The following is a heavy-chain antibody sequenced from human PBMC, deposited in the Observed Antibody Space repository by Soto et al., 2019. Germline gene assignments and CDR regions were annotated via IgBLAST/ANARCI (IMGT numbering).Heavy chain of an antibody. CDR2: IIPIFGTA. D-gene: IGHD3-3*01. CDR1: GGTFSSYA. J-gene: IGHJ6*02. Sequence: ASVKVSCKASGGTFSSYAISWVRQAPGQGLEWMGGIIPIFGTANYAQKFQGRVTITADESTSTAYMELSSLRSEDTAVYYCASNYDFWSGYSTSSYYYYGMDVWGQGTTVTVS. CDR3: ASNYDFWSGYSTSSYYYYGMDV. V-gene: IGHV1-69*13.